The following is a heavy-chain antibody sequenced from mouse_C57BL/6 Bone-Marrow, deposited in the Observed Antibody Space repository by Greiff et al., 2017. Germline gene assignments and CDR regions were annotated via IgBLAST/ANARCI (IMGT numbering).Heavy chain of an antibody. V-gene: IGHV1-59*01. CDR1: GYTFTSYW. CDR2: IDPSDSYT. J-gene: IGHJ2*01. CDR3: ARSFGTDY. Sequence: QVQLQQPGAELVRPGTSVKLSCKASGYTFTSYWMYWVKQRPGQGLEWIGVIDPSDSYTNYNQKFKGKATLTVDTSSRTAYMQLSSLTSEDSAVSYCARSFGTDYWGQGTTLTVSS. D-gene: IGHD2-14*01.